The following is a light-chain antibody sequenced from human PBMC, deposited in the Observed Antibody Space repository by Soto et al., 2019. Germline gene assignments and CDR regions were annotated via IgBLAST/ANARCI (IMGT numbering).Light chain of an antibody. CDR2: AAS. V-gene: IGKV1-27*01. CDR3: QKYNSATLT. J-gene: IGKJ4*01. Sequence: DIQMTQSPSSLSASVGDRVTITCRASQGISTYLAWYQQKPGKVPKLLIYAASTLQSGVPSRFSGSGSGTDFTLTISSLQPEDVANYYCQKYNSATLTFGGGTKVEIK. CDR1: QGISTY.